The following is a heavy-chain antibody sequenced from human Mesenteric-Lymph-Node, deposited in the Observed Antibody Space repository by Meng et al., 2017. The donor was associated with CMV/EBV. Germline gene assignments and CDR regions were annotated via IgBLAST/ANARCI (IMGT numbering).Heavy chain of an antibody. D-gene: IGHD4-11*01. Sequence: GESLKISCAASGFTFSDYYMTWIRRAPGKGLEWVSSISSSSSYIYYADSVKGRFTISRDNAKNSLYLQMNSLRAEDTAVYYCAREKRDYSNYVQHWGQGTLVTVSS. J-gene: IGHJ1*01. CDR2: ISSSSSYI. CDR3: AREKRDYSNYVQH. CDR1: GFTFSDYY. V-gene: IGHV3-11*06.